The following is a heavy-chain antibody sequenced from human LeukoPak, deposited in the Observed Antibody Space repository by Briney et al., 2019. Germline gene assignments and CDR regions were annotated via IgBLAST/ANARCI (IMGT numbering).Heavy chain of an antibody. V-gene: IGHV3-21*04. J-gene: IGHJ4*02. D-gene: IGHD6-19*01. Sequence: GGSLRLSCAASGFTFSSYSMNWVRQAPGKGLEWVSSISSSSSYIYYADSVKGRFTISRDNAKNSLCLQMNSLRAEDTAVYYCARGGYSSGWYSSPDSWGQGTLVTVSS. CDR1: GFTFSSYS. CDR3: ARGGYSSGWYSSPDS. CDR2: ISSSSSYI.